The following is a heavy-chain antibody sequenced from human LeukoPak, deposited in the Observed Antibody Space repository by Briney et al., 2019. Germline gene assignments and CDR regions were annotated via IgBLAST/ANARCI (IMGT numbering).Heavy chain of an antibody. V-gene: IGHV4-39*01. Sequence: SETLSLTCTVSGGSISSSSYHWGWIRQPPGKGLEWIGTIYYGGSTYYNPSLKSRVTISVDTCKKQFSLKLTSVTAADAAVYYCARLGDYYDSSGYFDAFDIWGQGTMVTVFS. CDR2: IYYGGST. J-gene: IGHJ3*02. CDR3: ARLGDYYDSSGYFDAFDI. CDR1: GGSISSSSYH. D-gene: IGHD3-22*01.